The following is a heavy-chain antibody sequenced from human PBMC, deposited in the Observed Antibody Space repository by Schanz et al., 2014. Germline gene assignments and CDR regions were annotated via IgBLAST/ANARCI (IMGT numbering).Heavy chain of an antibody. V-gene: IGHV1-2*02. Sequence: QVQLVQSGPAVKKPGASMKVSCLASGYSFTEYFLHWVRQAPGQGLEWMGWINPNSGETNYEQKFKRRVTLTSDTSISTAFMELSGLTSDDTATYFCARARYTSYDCSGYWGQGTLLIVSS. CDR1: GYSFTEYF. CDR3: ARARYTSYDCSGY. D-gene: IGHD5-12*01. CDR2: INPNSGET. J-gene: IGHJ4*02.